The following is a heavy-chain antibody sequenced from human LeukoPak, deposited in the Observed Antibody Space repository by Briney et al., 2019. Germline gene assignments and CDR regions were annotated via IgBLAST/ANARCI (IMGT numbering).Heavy chain of an antibody. CDR1: GGSFSGYY. CDR2: SYHRGST. CDR3: ARDRELGY. V-gene: IGHV4-59*01. D-gene: IGHD1-1*01. Sequence: EPSETLSLTCAVYGGSFSGYYWSWIRQPPGKGPEWIGWSYHRGSTSYNPSLKSRVAISVDTSKDQFSLKLSSVTAADTAVYYCARDRELGYWGQGTLVIVSS. J-gene: IGHJ4*02.